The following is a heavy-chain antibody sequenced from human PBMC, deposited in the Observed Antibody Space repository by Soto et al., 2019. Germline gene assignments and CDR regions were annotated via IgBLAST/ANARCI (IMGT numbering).Heavy chain of an antibody. CDR2: FYWDDDK. J-gene: IGHJ3*02. V-gene: IGHV2-5*02. CDR3: AHSLTYGDYGDAFDI. D-gene: IGHD4-17*01. Sequence: SGPTLVNPTQTLTLTCTFSGFSLSTSGVGVGWIRQPPGKALEWLALFYWDDDKRYSPSPKSRLTITREPSKNQVVLKMTNMNPVDTATYYCAHSLTYGDYGDAFDIWGQGTMVTVSS. CDR1: GFSLSTSGVG.